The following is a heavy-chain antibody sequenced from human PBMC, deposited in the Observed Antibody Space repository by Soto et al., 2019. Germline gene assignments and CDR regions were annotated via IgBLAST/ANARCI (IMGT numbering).Heavy chain of an antibody. J-gene: IGHJ3*02. CDR1: GYTFTSYG. V-gene: IGHV1-18*01. Sequence: GASVKVSCKASGYTFTSYGISWVRQAPGQGLEWMGWISAYNGNTNYSQKFQGRVTITRDTSASTAYMELSSLRSEDTAVYYCARGMTTVTIDAFDIWGQGTMVTVSS. CDR2: ISAYNGNT. CDR3: ARGMTTVTIDAFDI. D-gene: IGHD4-17*01.